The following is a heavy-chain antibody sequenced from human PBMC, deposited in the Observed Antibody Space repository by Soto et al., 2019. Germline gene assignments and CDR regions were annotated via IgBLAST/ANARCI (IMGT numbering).Heavy chain of an antibody. CDR1: GYIFTSYW. J-gene: IGHJ4*02. D-gene: IGHD5-18*01. V-gene: IGHV5-51*03. Sequence: VQLVQSGAEVKKPGESLKISCQGSGYIFTSYWIGWVRQMPGKGLEWMGIIYPSDSDTKYSPSFQAQVTISADKSITTAYLQWSSLEASDTAMYYCARRYGRYFDYWGQGSLVTVSS. CDR3: ARRYGRYFDY. CDR2: IYPSDSDT.